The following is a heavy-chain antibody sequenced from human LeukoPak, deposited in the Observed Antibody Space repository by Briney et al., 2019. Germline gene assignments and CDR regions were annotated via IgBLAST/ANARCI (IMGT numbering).Heavy chain of an antibody. CDR3: ARGPPNWGYDY. V-gene: IGHV1-8*01. CDR1: VYIFTSYD. D-gene: IGHD7-27*01. J-gene: IGHJ4*02. Sequence: ASVKVSCKTSVYIFTSYDSIWVRQATGQRPEWMGWMSPNSGDTGYAQKFQDRVTMTRNTSISTAYMELSSLRSDDTAVYYCARGPPNWGYDYWGPGTLVTVSS. CDR2: MSPNSGDT.